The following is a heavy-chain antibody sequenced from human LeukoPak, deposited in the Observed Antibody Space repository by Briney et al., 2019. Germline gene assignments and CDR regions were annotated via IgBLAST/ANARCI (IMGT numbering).Heavy chain of an antibody. Sequence: SGRSLRLSCAASGFTFSSYGMHWVRQAPGKGLEWVAVISYDGSNKYYADSVKGRFTISRDNSKNTLYLQMNSLRDDDTAVYYCARIGGTGYFDYWGQGTLVTVSS. CDR1: GFTFSSYG. D-gene: IGHD1-1*01. J-gene: IGHJ4*02. V-gene: IGHV3-30*03. CDR3: ARIGGTGYFDY. CDR2: ISYDGSNK.